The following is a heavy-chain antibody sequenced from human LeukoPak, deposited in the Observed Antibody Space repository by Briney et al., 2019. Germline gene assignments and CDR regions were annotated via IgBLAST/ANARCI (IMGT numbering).Heavy chain of an antibody. CDR1: GYSISSGYY. CDR2: IYHSGST. D-gene: IGHD4-11*01. Sequence: PSETLSLTCAVSGYSISSGYYWGWIRQPPGKGLEWIGSIYHSGSTYYNPSLKSRVTISVDTSKNQFSLKLSSVTAADTAVYYCARHDPVTTDFDYWGQGTLAIVSS. J-gene: IGHJ4*02. CDR3: ARHDPVTTDFDY. V-gene: IGHV4-38-2*01.